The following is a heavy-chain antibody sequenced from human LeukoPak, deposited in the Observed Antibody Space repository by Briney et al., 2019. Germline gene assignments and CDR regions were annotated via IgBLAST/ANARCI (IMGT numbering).Heavy chain of an antibody. CDR2: TYYRSKWYN. CDR1: GDSVSSNSAA. Sequence: SQTLSLTCAISGDSVSSNSAAWNWIRQSPSRGLEWLGRTYYRSKWYNDYAVPVKSRITINPDTSKNQFSLQLNSVTPEDTAVYYCAREGWYSSGWYPPYYFDYWGQGTLVTVSS. J-gene: IGHJ4*02. V-gene: IGHV6-1*01. CDR3: AREGWYSSGWYPPYYFDY. D-gene: IGHD6-19*01.